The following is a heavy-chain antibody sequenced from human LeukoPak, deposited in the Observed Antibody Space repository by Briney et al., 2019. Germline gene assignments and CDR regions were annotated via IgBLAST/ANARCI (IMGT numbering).Heavy chain of an antibody. CDR2: IYNSGST. V-gene: IGHV4-59*08. J-gene: IGHJ4*02. CDR3: AGDRNSNGWHKY. Sequence: SETLSLTCSVSGDSISSYYWSWIRQPPGKGLEWIGYIYNSGSTNYNPSLKSRVTISADTSKNQFSLRLSSVTAADTAVYYCAGDRNSNGWHKYWGQGTLVTVSS. CDR1: GDSISSYY. D-gene: IGHD6-25*01.